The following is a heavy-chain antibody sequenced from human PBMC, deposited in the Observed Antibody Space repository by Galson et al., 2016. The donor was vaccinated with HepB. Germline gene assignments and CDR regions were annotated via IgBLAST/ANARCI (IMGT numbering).Heavy chain of an antibody. CDR1: GFIFSSAW. CDR3: NTSFFREHIGGVSHYFGMDV. V-gene: IGHV3-15*07. CDR2: IKIKNDGGTA. J-gene: IGHJ6*02. Sequence: SLRLSCAASGFIFSSAWMNWVRQGPGKGLEWVGRIKIKNDGGTADYAAPVKGRFIISRDDSQNTRFLQMNSLKSEDTAVYYCNTSFFREHIGGVSHYFGMDVWGQGTTVTVSS. D-gene: IGHD2-8*01.